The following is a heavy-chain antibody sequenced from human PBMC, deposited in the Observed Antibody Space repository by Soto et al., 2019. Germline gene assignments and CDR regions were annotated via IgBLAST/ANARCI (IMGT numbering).Heavy chain of an antibody. D-gene: IGHD4-17*01. V-gene: IGHV3-48*01. J-gene: IGHJ1*01. Sequence: GGSLRLSCAASGFTFSSYAMSWVRQAPGKGLEWVSYISSSSTTIYYADSVKGRFTISRDNAKNSLYLQMNSLRAEDTAVYYCARGLYGDRREYSQYWGQGTLVTVSS. CDR3: ARGLYGDRREYSQY. CDR2: ISSSSTTI. CDR1: GFTFSSYA.